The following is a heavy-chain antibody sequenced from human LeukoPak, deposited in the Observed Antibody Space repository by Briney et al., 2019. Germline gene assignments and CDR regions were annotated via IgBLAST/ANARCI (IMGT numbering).Heavy chain of an antibody. V-gene: IGHV1-3*01. Sequence: ASVKVSCKASGYTLTTYTMHWVRQAPGQRLEWMGWINAGNGNTKYSQKFQGRVTITRDTSASTAYMELSSLRSEDTAVYYCASPVLPSGSYYWGQGTLVTVSS. J-gene: IGHJ4*02. CDR1: GYTLTTYT. CDR2: INAGNGNT. CDR3: ASPVLPSGSYY. D-gene: IGHD1-26*01.